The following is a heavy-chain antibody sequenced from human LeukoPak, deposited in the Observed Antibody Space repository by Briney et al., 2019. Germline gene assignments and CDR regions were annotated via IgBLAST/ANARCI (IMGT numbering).Heavy chain of an antibody. CDR1: GFTFDDFA. J-gene: IGHJ4*02. V-gene: IGHV3-43*02. CDR3: AKDQPPYSGSYPDY. Sequence: GGSRRLSCAASGFTFDDFAMHWVRQVPGKGLEWVSLISGDGGSTYYADSVKGRFTISRDNSKNSLYLQMNSLRTEDTALYYCAKDQPPYSGSYPDYWGQGTLVTVSS. CDR2: ISGDGGST. D-gene: IGHD1-26*01.